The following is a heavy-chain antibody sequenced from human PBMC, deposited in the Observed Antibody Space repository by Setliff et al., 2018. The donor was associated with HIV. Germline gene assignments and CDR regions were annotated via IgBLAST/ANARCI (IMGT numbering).Heavy chain of an antibody. CDR3: ARGPFSRTWLDF. CDR2: VNHSGIT. CDR1: GFSISSGYY. V-gene: IGHV4-38-2*01. J-gene: IGHJ4*02. D-gene: IGHD6-13*01. Sequence: SETLSLTCVVSGFSISSGYYWAWIRQTPGEGLEWLGEVNHSGITNYNPSLKSRLTITVDTSKKGFSLSLTSVTAADTAIYYCARGPFSRTWLDFWGPGALVTVSS.